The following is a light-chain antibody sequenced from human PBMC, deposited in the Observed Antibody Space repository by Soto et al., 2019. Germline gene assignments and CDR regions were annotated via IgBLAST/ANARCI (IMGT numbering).Light chain of an antibody. CDR2: AAH. V-gene: IGKV1-27*01. CDR3: QKYNDAPFT. Sequence: DIQMTQLPSSMSASVGDRVTITCRASQDIRNYLAWYQQKPGKVPKLLIYAAHNLESGVPSRFSGSRSGTDFTLTISSLQAEDVASYYCQKYNDAPFTFGGGTKVEIK. CDR1: QDIRNY. J-gene: IGKJ4*01.